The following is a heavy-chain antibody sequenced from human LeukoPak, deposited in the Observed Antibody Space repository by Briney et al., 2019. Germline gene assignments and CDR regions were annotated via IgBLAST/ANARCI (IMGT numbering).Heavy chain of an antibody. CDR3: AKDSVVTQSPI. D-gene: IGHD4-23*01. Sequence: PGGSLRLSCAASGFTFSSYWMSWVRQAPGKGLEWVAVISYDGSNKYYADSVKGRFTISRDNSKNTLYLQMNSLRAEDTAVYYCAKDSVVTQSPIWGQGTMVTVSS. CDR1: GFTFSSYW. V-gene: IGHV3-30*18. J-gene: IGHJ3*02. CDR2: ISYDGSNK.